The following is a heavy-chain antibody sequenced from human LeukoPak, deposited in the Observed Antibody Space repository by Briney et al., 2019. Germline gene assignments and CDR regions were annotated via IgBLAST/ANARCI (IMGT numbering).Heavy chain of an antibody. D-gene: IGHD6-13*01. CDR1: GVSINTYY. V-gene: IGHV4-4*07. J-gene: IGHJ4*02. Sequence: PSETLSLTCTVSGVSINTYYWTWIRQPAGKGLEWIGHIYISGSTNYNPSLKSRVTMSIDTSNNQFSLNLNSVTAADTAVYYCARAPRAAAGLDYWGQGTLVTVSS. CDR2: IYISGST. CDR3: ARAPRAAAGLDY.